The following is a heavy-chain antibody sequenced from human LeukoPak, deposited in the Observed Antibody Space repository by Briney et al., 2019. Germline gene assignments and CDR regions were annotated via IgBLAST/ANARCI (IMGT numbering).Heavy chain of an antibody. V-gene: IGHV1-46*01. CDR3: AREGYSSSWSTVNWFDP. Sequence: ASVKVSCKASGYTFTSYYMHWVRQAPGLGLEWMGIINPSGGSTSYAQKFQGRVTMTRDTSTSTVYMELSSLRSEDTAVYYCAREGYSSSWSTVNWFDPWGQGTLVTVSS. CDR1: GYTFTSYY. D-gene: IGHD6-13*01. CDR2: INPSGGST. J-gene: IGHJ5*02.